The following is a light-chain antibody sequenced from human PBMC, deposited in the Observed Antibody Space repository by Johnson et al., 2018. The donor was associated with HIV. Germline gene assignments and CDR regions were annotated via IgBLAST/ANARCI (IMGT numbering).Light chain of an antibody. J-gene: IGLJ1*01. CDR2: ENT. V-gene: IGLV1-51*02. CDR1: SSNIANKY. CDR3: GTWDTSLSAGGV. Sequence: QSVLSQPPSVSAAPGQKVTISCSGSSSNIANKYVSWYQNLPGTAPKLLIYENTRRPSGIPDRFSGSKSGTSATLGITGLQTGDEADYYCGTWDTSLSAGGVFGSGTKVTVL.